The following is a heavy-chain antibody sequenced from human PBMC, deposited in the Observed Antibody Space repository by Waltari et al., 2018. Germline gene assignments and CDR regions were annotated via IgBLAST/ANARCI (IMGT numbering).Heavy chain of an antibody. Sequence: EEQLVESGGGLVQPGDSLRLSCAASGFTFSSFWMTWVRQAPGKGPRWVSRISTDASDTTYADSVKGRFTISRDNAKNTLYLQMNSLRAEDTAVYYCAKDLGAARPEWFDPWGQGTLVTVSS. V-gene: IGHV3-74*03. CDR3: AKDLGAARPEWFDP. J-gene: IGHJ5*02. CDR1: GFTFSSFW. CDR2: ISTDASDT. D-gene: IGHD6-6*01.